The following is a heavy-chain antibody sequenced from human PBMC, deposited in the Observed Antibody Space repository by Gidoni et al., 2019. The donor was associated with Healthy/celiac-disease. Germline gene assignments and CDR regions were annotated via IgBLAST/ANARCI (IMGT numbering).Heavy chain of an antibody. CDR2: ISGSGGST. V-gene: IGHV3-23*01. Sequence: EVQLLESGGGLVQPGGCLRLACAASGSTFSSYAMSWVRQAPGKGLEWVSAISGSGGSTYYADSVKGRFTISRDNSKNTLYLQMNSLRAEDTAVSYCAPGWFGDGGAFDIWGQGTMVTVSS. CDR1: GSTFSSYA. D-gene: IGHD3-10*01. J-gene: IGHJ3*02. CDR3: APGWFGDGGAFDI.